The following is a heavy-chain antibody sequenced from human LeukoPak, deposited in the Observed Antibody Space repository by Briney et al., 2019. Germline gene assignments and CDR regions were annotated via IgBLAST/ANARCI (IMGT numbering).Heavy chain of an antibody. CDR2: IYYSGST. CDR3: ARHANYYDSSGYSSGLWFDP. J-gene: IGHJ5*02. CDR1: GGSISSYY. D-gene: IGHD3-22*01. V-gene: IGHV4-59*08. Sequence: SETLSLTCTVSGGSISSYYWSWIRQPPGKGLKWIGYIYYSGSTNYNPSLKSRVTISVDTSKNQFSLKLSSVTAADTAVYYCARHANYYDSSGYSSGLWFDPWGQGTLVTVSS.